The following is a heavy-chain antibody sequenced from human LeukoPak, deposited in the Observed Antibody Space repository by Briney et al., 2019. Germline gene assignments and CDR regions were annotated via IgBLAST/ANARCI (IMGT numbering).Heavy chain of an antibody. CDR1: GFTFSNYW. V-gene: IGHV3-74*01. D-gene: IGHD3-16*01. Sequence: GGSLRLSCAASGFTFSNYWIHWLRQAPGEGPVWVPRISPDGSITHFADSVEGRFTLSRDNAKSLVYLQMNSLRVEESAVYYCAREFMIGSSLLRYFDYWGQGTLVTVSS. J-gene: IGHJ4*02. CDR3: AREFMIGSSLLRYFDY. CDR2: ISPDGSIT.